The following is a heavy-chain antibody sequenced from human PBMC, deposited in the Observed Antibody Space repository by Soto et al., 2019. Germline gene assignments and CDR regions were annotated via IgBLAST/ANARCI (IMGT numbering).Heavy chain of an antibody. V-gene: IGHV3-7*01. CDR2: IKQDGSEK. CDR3: ARDVGVVVVAATPLDAFDI. CDR1: GFTFSSYW. D-gene: IGHD2-15*01. J-gene: IGHJ3*02. Sequence: GGSLRLSCAASGFTFSSYWMSWVRQAPGKGLEWVANIKQDGSEKYYVDSVKGRFTISRDNAKNSLYLQMNSLRAEDTAVYYCARDVGVVVVAATPLDAFDIWGQGTMVTVSS.